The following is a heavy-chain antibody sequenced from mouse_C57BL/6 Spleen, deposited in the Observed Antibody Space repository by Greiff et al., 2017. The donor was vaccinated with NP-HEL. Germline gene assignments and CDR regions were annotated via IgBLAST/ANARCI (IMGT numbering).Heavy chain of an antibody. D-gene: IGHD2-10*02. CDR3: ARLPSSYWYFDV. CDR2: ISSGGSYT. Sequence: EVQVVESGGDLVKPGGSLKLSCAASGFTFSSYGMSWVRQTPDKRLEWVATISSGGSYTYYPDSVKGRFTISRDNAKNTLYLQMSSLKSEDTAMYYCARLPSSYWYFDVWGTGTTVTVSS. J-gene: IGHJ1*03. CDR1: GFTFSSYG. V-gene: IGHV5-6*01.